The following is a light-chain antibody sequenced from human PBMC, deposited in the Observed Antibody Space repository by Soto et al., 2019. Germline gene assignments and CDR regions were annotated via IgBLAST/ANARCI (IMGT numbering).Light chain of an antibody. V-gene: IGKV1-27*01. CDR3: QKYSSAPRT. J-gene: IGKJ1*01. CDR2: AAS. CDR1: QGISIY. Sequence: IQITQPPTSLSASVLDRVTINCRASQGISIYLAWYQQKPGKVPKLLIYAASTLQSGVPSRFSGSGSGTDFTLTISNLQPEDVATYYCQKYSSAPRTFGQGTKVDIK.